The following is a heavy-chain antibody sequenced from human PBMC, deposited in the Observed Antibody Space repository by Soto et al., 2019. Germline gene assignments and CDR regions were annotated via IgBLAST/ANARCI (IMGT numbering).Heavy chain of an antibody. Sequence: GGSLRLSCAASGLTVSSNYMSWVRQAPGKGLEWVSIIYSGGSTYYADSVKGRFTISRDNSKNTLYLQMNSLRAEDTAVYYCARDQAGSGLGIDYWGQGTLVTVSS. D-gene: IGHD3-10*01. V-gene: IGHV3-66*01. CDR1: GLTVSSNY. CDR3: ARDQAGSGLGIDY. CDR2: IYSGGST. J-gene: IGHJ4*02.